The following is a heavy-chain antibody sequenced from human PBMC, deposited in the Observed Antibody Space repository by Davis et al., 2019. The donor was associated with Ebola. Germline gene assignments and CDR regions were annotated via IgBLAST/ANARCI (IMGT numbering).Heavy chain of an antibody. CDR3: ARSITMIVVVNGWFDP. V-gene: IGHV1-18*01. J-gene: IGHJ5*02. CDR1: GGTFSRYA. CDR2: ISAYNGNT. D-gene: IGHD3-22*01. Sequence: ASVKVSCKVPGGTFSRYAISWVRQAPGQGLEWMGWISAYNGNTNYAQKLQGRVTMTTDTSTSTAYMELRSLRSDDTAVYYCARSITMIVVVNGWFDPWGQGTLVTVSS.